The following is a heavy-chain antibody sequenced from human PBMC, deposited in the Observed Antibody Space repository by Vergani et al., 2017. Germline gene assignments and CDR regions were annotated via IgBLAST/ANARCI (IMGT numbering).Heavy chain of an antibody. CDR3: ARVRGEYDCWSCYYRDTTQDYYMDV. Sequence: QVQLQESGPGLVKPSQTLSLTCTVSGGSFSTGGQSWPWLRQSAGKGLEWIGRIYTSGAPNYNPSHGSRAIMSVDASKKQLSLKLSSVTAADTAVYYCARVRGEYDCWSCYYRDTTQDYYMDVWGKGTTVTVSS. J-gene: IGHJ6*03. CDR2: IYTSGAP. V-gene: IGHV4-61*02. CDR1: GGSFSTGGQS. D-gene: IGHD3-3*01.